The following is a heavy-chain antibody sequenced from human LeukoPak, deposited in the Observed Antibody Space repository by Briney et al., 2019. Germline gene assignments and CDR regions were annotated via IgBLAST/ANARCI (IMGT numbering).Heavy chain of an antibody. V-gene: IGHV4-59*12. CDR2: IYYSGST. CDR1: GGSISSYY. CDR3: ARRRRGLLLTPIDY. D-gene: IGHD2-15*01. J-gene: IGHJ4*02. Sequence: SETLSLTCTVSGGSISSYYWSWIRQPPGKGLEWIGYIYYSGSTNYNPSLKSRVTISVDTSKNQFSLKLSSVTAADTAVYYCARRRRGLLLTPIDYWGQGTLVTVSS.